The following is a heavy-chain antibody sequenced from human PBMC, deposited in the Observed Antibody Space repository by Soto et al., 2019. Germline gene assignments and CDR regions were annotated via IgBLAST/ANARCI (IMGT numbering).Heavy chain of an antibody. D-gene: IGHD1-26*01. CDR3: ARGLIVGATRDGWFDP. V-gene: IGHV4-59*01. J-gene: IGHJ5*02. CDR2: IYYSGST. CDR1: GGSISSYY. Sequence: QVQLQESGPGLVKPSETLSLTCTVSGGSISSYYWSWIRQPPGKGLEWIGYIYYSGSTNYNPSLNSRVTISVDTSKNQFSLKLSSVTAADTAVYYCARGLIVGATRDGWFDPWGQGTLVTVSS.